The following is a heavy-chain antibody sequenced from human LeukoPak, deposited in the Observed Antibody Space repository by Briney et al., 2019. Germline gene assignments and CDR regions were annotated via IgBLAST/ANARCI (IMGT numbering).Heavy chain of an antibody. Sequence: PGGSLRLSCAASGFTFSSYSMNWVRQAPGKGLEWVSYISDSTSTMYYADSVKGRFTISRDNSKSTLYLQMGSLRVEDMAVYYCARAAREVRGVIDYWGQGTLVTVSS. D-gene: IGHD3-10*01. CDR1: GFTFSSYS. CDR2: ISDSTSTM. J-gene: IGHJ4*02. V-gene: IGHV3-48*01. CDR3: ARAAREVRGVIDY.